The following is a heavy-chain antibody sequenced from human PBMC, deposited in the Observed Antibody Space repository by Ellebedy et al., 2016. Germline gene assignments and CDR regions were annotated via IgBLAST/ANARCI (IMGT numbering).Heavy chain of an antibody. D-gene: IGHD2-2*01. V-gene: IGHV3-7*03. J-gene: IGHJ5*02. CDR3: AKDVVPAATNWFDP. CDR1: GFTFSSYA. CDR2: IKQDGSEK. Sequence: GESLKISCAASGFTFSSYAMSWVRQAPGKGLEWVANIKQDGSEKYYVDSVKGRFTISRDNSKNTLYLQMNSLRAEDTAVYYYAKDVVPAATNWFDPWGQGTLVTVSS.